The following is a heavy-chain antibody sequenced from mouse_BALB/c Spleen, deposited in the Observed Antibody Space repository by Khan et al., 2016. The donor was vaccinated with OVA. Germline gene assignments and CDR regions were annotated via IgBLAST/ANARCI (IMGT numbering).Heavy chain of an antibody. J-gene: IGHJ3*01. CDR3: ARGTFDY. CDR2: IDPFNGGN. Sequence: VQLQQSGPELMKPGASVKISCKASGYSFTTYYMHWVKQSHGKSLEWIGYIDPFNGGNDYNQKCKGKATLTVDKSSSTAYMHLSSLTSEDSAVYYCARGTFDYWGQGTLVTVSA. CDR1: GYSFTTYY. V-gene: IGHV1-34*01. D-gene: IGHD3-3*01.